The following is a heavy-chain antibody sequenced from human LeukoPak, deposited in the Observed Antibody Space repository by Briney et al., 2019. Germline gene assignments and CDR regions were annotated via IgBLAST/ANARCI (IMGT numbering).Heavy chain of an antibody. CDR1: GLTFSSYA. J-gene: IGHJ4*02. D-gene: IGHD2-15*01. CDR3: AKDVRYCSGGSCY. Sequence: GGSLRLSCAASGLTFSSYAMSWVRQAPGKGLERVSAISGSGGSTYYADSVKGRFTISRDNSKNTLYLQMNSLRAEDTAVYYCAKDVRYCSGGSCYWGQGTLVTVSS. V-gene: IGHV3-23*01. CDR2: ISGSGGST.